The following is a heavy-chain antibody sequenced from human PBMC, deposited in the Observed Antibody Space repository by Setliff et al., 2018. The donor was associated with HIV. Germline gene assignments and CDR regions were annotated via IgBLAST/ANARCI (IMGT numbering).Heavy chain of an antibody. CDR3: ARGPEYGDYVGAYLFDY. CDR2: IYYSGST. Sequence: SETLSLTCTVSGASISSYYWGWIRQPPGKGLEWIGSIYYSGSTNYNPSLRSRVTISVDTSKNQFSLKLSSVTAADTAVYYCARGPEYGDYVGAYLFDYWGQGTLVTVPQ. D-gene: IGHD4-17*01. CDR1: GASISSYY. J-gene: IGHJ4*02. V-gene: IGHV4-39*07.